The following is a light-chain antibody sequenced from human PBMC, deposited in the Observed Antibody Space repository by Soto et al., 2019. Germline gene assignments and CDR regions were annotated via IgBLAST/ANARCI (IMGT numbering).Light chain of an antibody. CDR1: QSISSY. V-gene: IGKV1-39*01. Sequence: DIQMTQSPSSLSVSVGDRVTITCRASQSISSYLNWYQQKPGKAPKLLIYAASSLQSGVPSRFSGSGSGTDFTLTISSLQPEDFATYYCQQSYSTPYTCGQRTKLEIK. CDR2: AAS. CDR3: QQSYSTPYT. J-gene: IGKJ2*01.